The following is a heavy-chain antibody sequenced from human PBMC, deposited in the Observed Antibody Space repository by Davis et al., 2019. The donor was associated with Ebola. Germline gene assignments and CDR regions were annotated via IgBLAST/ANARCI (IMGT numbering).Heavy chain of an antibody. CDR1: GYTFTSYG. D-gene: IGHD3-16*01. CDR3: ARPLGPPDGYFDL. CDR2: ISAYNGNT. V-gene: IGHV1-18*01. Sequence: ASVKVSCKASGYTFTSYGISWVRQAPGQGLEWMGWISAYNGNTNYAQKFQGRVTITADESTSTAYMELSSLRSEDTAVYYCARPLGPPDGYFDLWGRGTLVTVSS. J-gene: IGHJ2*01.